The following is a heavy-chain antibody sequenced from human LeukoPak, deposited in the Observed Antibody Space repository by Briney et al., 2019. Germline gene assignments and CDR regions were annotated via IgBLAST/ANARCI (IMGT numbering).Heavy chain of an antibody. J-gene: IGHJ4*02. CDR3: VRLNGGYYEAIFDY. D-gene: IGHD3-22*01. CDR2: MYYSGST. CDR1: GGSISSSSYY. Sequence: KPSETLSLTCTVSGGSISSSSYYWGWIRQPPGKGLECIGSMYYSGSTYYSPPLKSRVTISVDTSQNQFSLNLRSVTAADTAVYYCVRLNGGYYEAIFDYWGQGTLVTVSS. V-gene: IGHV4-39*01.